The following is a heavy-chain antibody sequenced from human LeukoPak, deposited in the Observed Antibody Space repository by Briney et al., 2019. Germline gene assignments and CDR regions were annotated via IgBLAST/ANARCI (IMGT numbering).Heavy chain of an antibody. Sequence: SETLSLTCAVYGGSFSGYHWTWIRQSPGKGLEWIGDINHSGSTNYNPPLKSRVTISVDTSKNQFSLKLTSVTAADTAVYYCVRDRCGGDCYPNWFDPWGQGTLVTVPS. J-gene: IGHJ5*02. CDR3: VRDRCGGDCYPNWFDP. V-gene: IGHV4-34*01. CDR1: GGSFSGYH. CDR2: INHSGST. D-gene: IGHD2-21*02.